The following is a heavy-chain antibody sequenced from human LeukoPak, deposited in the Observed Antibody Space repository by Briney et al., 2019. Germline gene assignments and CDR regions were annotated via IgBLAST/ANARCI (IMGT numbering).Heavy chain of an antibody. Sequence: PSETLSLTCTVSGVSISSSNFYWGWIRQTPGKGLEWIGSVFYTGSSYYNQSLKSRVTIYVDTSKNQFSLKLNSVTAADTAVYYCARRWLTRIDSWGQGTLVTVSS. D-gene: IGHD6-19*01. CDR3: ARRWLTRIDS. CDR1: GVSISSSNFY. V-gene: IGHV4-39*01. CDR2: VFYTGSS. J-gene: IGHJ4*02.